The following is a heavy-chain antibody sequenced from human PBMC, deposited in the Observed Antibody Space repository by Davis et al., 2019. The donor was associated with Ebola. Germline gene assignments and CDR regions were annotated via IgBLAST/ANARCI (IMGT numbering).Heavy chain of an antibody. CDR3: AKDRYSGSYSGTDYYFDY. CDR1: GFTFSSYG. V-gene: IGHV3-30*02. Sequence: GESLKISCAASGFTFSSYGMHWVRQAPGKGLEWVAVIWYDGSNKYYADSVKGRFTISRDNSKNTLYLQMNSLRAEDTAVYYCAKDRYSGSYSGTDYYFDYWGQGTLVTVSS. CDR2: IWYDGSNK. J-gene: IGHJ4*02. D-gene: IGHD1-26*01.